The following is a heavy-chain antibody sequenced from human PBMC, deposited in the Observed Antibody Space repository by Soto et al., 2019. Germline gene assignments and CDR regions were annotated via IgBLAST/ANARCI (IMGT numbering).Heavy chain of an antibody. J-gene: IGHJ4*02. D-gene: IGHD6-13*01. V-gene: IGHV1-3*01. CDR3: AREAAGKAAAGIWGY. Sequence: KFQGRVTITRDTSASTAYMELSSLRSEDTAVYYCAREAAGKAAAGIWGYWGQGTLVTVSS.